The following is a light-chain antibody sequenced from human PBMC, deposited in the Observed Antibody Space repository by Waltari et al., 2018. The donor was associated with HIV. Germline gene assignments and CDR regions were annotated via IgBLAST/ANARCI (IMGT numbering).Light chain of an antibody. CDR1: LGINSY. J-gene: IGKJ4*01. Sequence: DIHLTQSPSFLSASVGDRVTITCRASLGINSYLAWYQQNPGKAPKLLIYAASTLQSGVRSRFSGSGSGTEFTLTISSLQPEDFATYYCQQLNGYPRFAGGTRVEVK. CDR2: AAS. V-gene: IGKV1-9*01. CDR3: QQLNGYPR.